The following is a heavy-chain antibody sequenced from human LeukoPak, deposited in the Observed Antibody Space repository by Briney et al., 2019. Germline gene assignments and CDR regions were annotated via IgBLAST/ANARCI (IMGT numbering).Heavy chain of an antibody. CDR3: ARVRYYDSSGYYGY. D-gene: IGHD3-22*01. CDR2: ISGSSSCI. V-gene: IGHV3-21*01. J-gene: IGHJ4*02. CDR1: GFTFSSYS. Sequence: KPGGSLRLSCAASGFTFSSYSMNWVRQAPGKGLEWVSSISGSSSCIYYADSVKGRFTISRDNAKNSLDLQMNSLRAENTAVYFCARVRYYDSSGYYGYWGQGTLVNVSS.